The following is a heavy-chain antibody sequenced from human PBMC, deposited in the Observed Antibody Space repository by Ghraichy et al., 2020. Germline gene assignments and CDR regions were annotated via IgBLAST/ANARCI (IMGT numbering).Heavy chain of an antibody. V-gene: IGHV4-59*01. CDR2: IDFSGGS. J-gene: IGHJ2*01. CDR3: ARAMRFHWYFDL. Sequence: SQTLSLTCTVSGGSISSYYWSWLRQPPGKGLEWIGNIDFSGGSKYSPSLTSRVTISVDTSKKQFSLKLDSVTAADTAVYYCARAMRFHWYFDLWGRGSLVTVSS. CDR1: GGSISSYY.